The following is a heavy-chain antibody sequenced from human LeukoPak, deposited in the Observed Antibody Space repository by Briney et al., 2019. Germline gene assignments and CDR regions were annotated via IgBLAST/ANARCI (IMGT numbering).Heavy chain of an antibody. CDR2: VYPGDSDT. V-gene: IGHV5-51*01. J-gene: IGHJ3*02. CDR3: ARPYSNFWYDAFDI. D-gene: IGHD6-13*01. CDR1: GYRFTSYW. Sequence: GESLKMSCKGSGYRFTSYWIGWVRQMPGKGLEWMGIVYPGDSDTRYSPSFQGQVTISADKSISTAYLQWSSLKASDTAMYYCARPYSNFWYDAFDIWGQGTMVTVSS.